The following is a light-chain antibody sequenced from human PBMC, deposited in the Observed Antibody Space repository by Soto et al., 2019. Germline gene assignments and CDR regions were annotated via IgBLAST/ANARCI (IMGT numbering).Light chain of an antibody. J-gene: IGLJ1*01. V-gene: IGLV2-11*01. CDR3: CSYAGGDTYV. CDR2: DVT. CDR1: SSDVGGYNF. Sequence: QSALTQPRSVSGAPGQSVTISCTGTSSDVGGYNFVSWYQQRPGQAPKLMIYDVTKRPSGVPDRFSGSKSGNTASLTISGLQADDEADYYCCSYAGGDTYVFGTGTKVTVL.